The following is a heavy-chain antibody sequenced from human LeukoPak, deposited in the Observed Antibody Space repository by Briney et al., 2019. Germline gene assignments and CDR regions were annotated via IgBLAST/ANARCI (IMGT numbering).Heavy chain of an antibody. V-gene: IGHV3-48*01. J-gene: IGHJ4*02. CDR2: ISSSGTTV. CDR3: AKIVDPNGVDY. CDR1: GFTFSNYA. Sequence: GGSLRLSCEVSGFTFSNYAMNWVRQAPGKGPEWVSYISSSGTTVYYADFVKGRFTISRDQRSLYLQMNSLRAEDTAVYYCAKIVDPNGVDYWGQGTLVTVSS. D-gene: IGHD2-21*01.